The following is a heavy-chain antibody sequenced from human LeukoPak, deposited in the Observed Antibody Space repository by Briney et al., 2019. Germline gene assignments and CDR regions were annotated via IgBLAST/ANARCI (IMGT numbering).Heavy chain of an antibody. D-gene: IGHD6-13*01. CDR3: ARFMAATGSRGFFDY. V-gene: IGHV3-48*01. CDR2: ISSSSSTI. CDR1: GFTFSSYS. Sequence: PGGSLRLSCAASGFTFSSYSMNWVRQAPGKGLEWVSYISSSSSTIYYADSVKGRFTISRDNAKNSLYLQMNSLRAEDTAVYYCARFMAATGSRGFFDYWGQGILVTVSS. J-gene: IGHJ4*02.